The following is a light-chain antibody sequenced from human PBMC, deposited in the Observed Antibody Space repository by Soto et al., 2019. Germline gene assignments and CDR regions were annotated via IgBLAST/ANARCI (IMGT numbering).Light chain of an antibody. V-gene: IGKV1-39*01. Sequence: DIQMTQSPSSLSASVGDRVTITCRASQSISSYLNWYQQKPGKAPKLLIYTASSLQSAVPSRFSGSGSGTDFTLTISSLQPEDFATYYCQQSYSTLTFGPGTKVDLK. CDR2: TAS. J-gene: IGKJ3*01. CDR1: QSISSY. CDR3: QQSYSTLT.